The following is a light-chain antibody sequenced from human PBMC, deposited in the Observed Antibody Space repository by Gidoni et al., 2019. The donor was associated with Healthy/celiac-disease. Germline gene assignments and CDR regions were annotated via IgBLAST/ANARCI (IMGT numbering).Light chain of an antibody. Sequence: ELVLPPSPGTLSLSPGERATLSCRASQSVSSSYLAWYQQKPGQAPRLLIYGASSRATGIPDRFSGSGSGTDFTLTISRLEPEDFAVYYCQQYGSSPDTFGPXTKVDIK. V-gene: IGKV3-20*01. J-gene: IGKJ3*01. CDR2: GAS. CDR1: QSVSSSY. CDR3: QQYGSSPDT.